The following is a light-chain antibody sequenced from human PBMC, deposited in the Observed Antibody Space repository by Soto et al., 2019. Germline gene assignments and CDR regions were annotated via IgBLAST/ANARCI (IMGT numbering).Light chain of an antibody. J-gene: IGKJ1*01. CDR2: GAS. CDR3: QQYGYSLT. CDR1: QSVSSNY. V-gene: IGKV3-20*01. Sequence: EMVLTQSPGTLSLSPGEGATLSCRASQSVSSNYLAWYQQKPGQAPRLVIYGASSRATGFPDRFSGSGSGTDFTLTISRLEPEHFAVYYCQQYGYSLTFGQGAKVDIK.